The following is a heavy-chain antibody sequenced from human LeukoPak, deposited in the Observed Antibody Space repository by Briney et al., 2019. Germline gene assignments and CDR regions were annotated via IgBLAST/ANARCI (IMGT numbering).Heavy chain of an antibody. V-gene: IGHV4-34*01. CDR1: GGSFSGYY. CDR3: ASRRTVAGTAIPYYFDY. J-gene: IGHJ4*02. D-gene: IGHD6-19*01. Sequence: SETLSLTCAVYGGSFSGYYWSWIRQPPGKGLEWIGEINHSGSTNYNPPLKSRVTISVDTSKNQFSLKLSSVTAADTAVYYCASRRTVAGTAIPYYFDYWGQGTLVTVSS. CDR2: INHSGST.